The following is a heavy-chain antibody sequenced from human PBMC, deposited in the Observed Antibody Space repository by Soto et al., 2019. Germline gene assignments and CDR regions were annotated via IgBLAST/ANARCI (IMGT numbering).Heavy chain of an antibody. Sequence: QVQLVQSGAEVKKSGASVKVSCKASGYTFTSYGISWVRQAPGQGLEWMGWISAYNGNTNYAQKLQGRVTMTTDTSTSTAYMELRSLRSDDTAVYYCARDKGGGDSSSSDGMDVWGQGTTVTVSS. D-gene: IGHD6-6*01. CDR3: ARDKGGGDSSSSDGMDV. J-gene: IGHJ6*02. CDR2: ISAYNGNT. V-gene: IGHV1-18*01. CDR1: GYTFTSYG.